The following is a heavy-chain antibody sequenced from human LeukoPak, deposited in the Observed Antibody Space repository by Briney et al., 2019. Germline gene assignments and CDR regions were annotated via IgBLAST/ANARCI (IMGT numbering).Heavy chain of an antibody. Sequence: GGSLRLSCAASGFTVSSNYMSWVRQAPGKGLEWVSVIYSGGSTYYADSVKGRFTISRDNSKNTLYLQMNSLRAEDTAVYYCARGWNDRTIGYWGQGTLVTVSS. D-gene: IGHD1-1*01. CDR2: IYSGGST. J-gene: IGHJ4*02. CDR3: ARGWNDRTIGY. CDR1: GFTVSSNY. V-gene: IGHV3-66*01.